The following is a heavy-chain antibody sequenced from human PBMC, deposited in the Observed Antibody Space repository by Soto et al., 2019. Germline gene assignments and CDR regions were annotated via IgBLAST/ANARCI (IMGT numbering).Heavy chain of an antibody. V-gene: IGHV3-33*01. J-gene: IGHJ5*02. Sequence: QLVESGGGVVQPGRSLRLSCAASGSSISNYGMHWVRQAPGKGLEWVAMIWYDGSNKNYADSVKGRFTISRDNSKKTVYLQMNSLRVEDTAVYYCARDSIAARGNWFDPWGQGTLVIVSS. D-gene: IGHD3-10*01. CDR1: GSSISNYG. CDR2: IWYDGSNK. CDR3: ARDSIAARGNWFDP.